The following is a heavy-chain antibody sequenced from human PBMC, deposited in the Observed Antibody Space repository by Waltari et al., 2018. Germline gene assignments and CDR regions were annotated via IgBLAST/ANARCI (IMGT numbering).Heavy chain of an antibody. CDR1: GFPFSDYA. CDR2: ISYTADTK. D-gene: IGHD3-22*01. Sequence: EVQLLESGGGLVQAGGSLRLSCAASGFPFSDYAMFWVRQAPGKGLEWVSGISYTADTKYYRDSVKGRFTSSRDNSENTLYLQMTNLRAEDTALYYCAKARYDSTAYGFDAFDIWGQGTKVTVSS. V-gene: IGHV3-23*01. J-gene: IGHJ3*02. CDR3: AKARYDSTAYGFDAFDI.